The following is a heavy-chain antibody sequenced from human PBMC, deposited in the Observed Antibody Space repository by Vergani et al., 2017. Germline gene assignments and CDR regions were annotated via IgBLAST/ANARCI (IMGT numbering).Heavy chain of an antibody. Sequence: QVQLVQSGAEVKKPGSSVKVSCKASGGTFSSYAISWVRQAPAQGLEWMWGIIPIFGTANYAQKFQGRFTITADNSTSTTYMGLSSLRSEETAVYYCARTRAGLFGVGNYYYGMDVWGQGTTVTVSS. D-gene: IGHD3-3*01. CDR1: GGTFSSYA. J-gene: IGHJ6*02. V-gene: IGHV1-69*06. CDR3: ARTRAGLFGVGNYYYGMDV. CDR2: IIPIFGTA.